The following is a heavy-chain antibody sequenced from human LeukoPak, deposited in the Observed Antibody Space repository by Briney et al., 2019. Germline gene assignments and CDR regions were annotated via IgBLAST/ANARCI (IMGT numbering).Heavy chain of an antibody. CDR1: GFTFSSYA. J-gene: IGHJ4*02. V-gene: IGHV3-30*01. Sequence: PGGSLRLSCVASGFTFSSYAMHWVRQAPGKGLEWVALISYDGTNKFYEDSVKGRFTISRDNSKNTLYLQVNSLRAEDTAVYYCARDLTGWGESSGYSDYWGQGTLVTVSS. CDR2: ISYDGTNK. CDR3: ARDLTGWGESSGYSDY. D-gene: IGHD3-22*01.